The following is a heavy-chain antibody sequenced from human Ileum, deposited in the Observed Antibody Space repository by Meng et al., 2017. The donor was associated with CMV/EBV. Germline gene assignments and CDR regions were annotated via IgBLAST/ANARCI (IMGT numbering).Heavy chain of an antibody. D-gene: IGHD7-27*01. V-gene: IGHV3-74*01. J-gene: IGHJ4*02. CDR3: LRDRPHWE. CDR2: IFREDNIA. CDR1: GFTFTTYF. Sequence: GESLKISCATSGFTFTTYFIHWVRQAPGKGLEWVSHIFREDNIARYADSVRGRFTISRDNAKNRVYLQMNSLRVEDTAVYYCLRDRPHWERGQGNRVTSAS.